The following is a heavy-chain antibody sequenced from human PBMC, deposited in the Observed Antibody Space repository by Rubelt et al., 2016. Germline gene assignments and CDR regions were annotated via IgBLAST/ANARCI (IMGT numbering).Heavy chain of an antibody. CDR2: INHSGST. CDR1: VDSFSGYY. D-gene: IGHD3-10*01. J-gene: IGHJ4*02. CDR3: ARDRGFYDSGSPPFDY. V-gene: IGHV4-34*01. Sequence: QEQLQQWGAELLKPSETLSLTCAVYVDSFSGYYWTWIRQSPGRGLEWIGEINHSGSTNYNPSLKSRVTISVDTSKNQFPLKLSFVAAADTAGYDCARDRGFYDSGSPPFDYWGQGTLVTVSS.